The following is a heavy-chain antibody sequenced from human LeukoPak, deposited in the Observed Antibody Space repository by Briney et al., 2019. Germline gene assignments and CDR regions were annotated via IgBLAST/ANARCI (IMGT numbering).Heavy chain of an antibody. Sequence: GGSLRLSCAASGFTFSSYGMHWVRQAPGKGLEWVALTSYDGNNKYYGDSVKGRFTISRDNSKNTLYLQMNSLKPDDTAVYYCARDLGSSWFDYLDYWGQGTLVTVSS. CDR2: TSYDGNNK. V-gene: IGHV3-30*03. D-gene: IGHD6-13*01. J-gene: IGHJ4*02. CDR3: ARDLGSSWFDYLDY. CDR1: GFTFSSYG.